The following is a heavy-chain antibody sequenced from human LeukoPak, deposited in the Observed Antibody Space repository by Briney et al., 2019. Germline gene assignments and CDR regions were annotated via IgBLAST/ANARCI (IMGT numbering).Heavy chain of an antibody. CDR3: ATLEGYDSSGYLY. Sequence: PSETLSLTCTVSGGSISSSSYYWGWIRQPPGKGLEWIGSIYYSGSTYYNPSLKSRVTISVDTSKNQFSLKLSSVTAADTAVYYCATLEGYDSSGYLYWGQGTLVTVSS. CDR2: IYYSGST. J-gene: IGHJ4*02. D-gene: IGHD3-22*01. V-gene: IGHV4-39*07. CDR1: GGSISSSSYY.